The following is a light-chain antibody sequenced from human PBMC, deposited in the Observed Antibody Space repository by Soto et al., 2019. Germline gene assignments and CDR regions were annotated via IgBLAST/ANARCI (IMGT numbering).Light chain of an antibody. CDR2: DAS. J-gene: IGKJ4*01. Sequence: DIKMTQSPSSLSASVGDRVTLTCQASEDVSDYVNWYQQKPGRAPKLLIYDASKLETGVPSRFSRSGSRTDFTFTISDLQPEDFATYYCQLYKNVILTFGGGTRVDI. V-gene: IGKV1-33*01. CDR3: QLYKNVILT. CDR1: EDVSDY.